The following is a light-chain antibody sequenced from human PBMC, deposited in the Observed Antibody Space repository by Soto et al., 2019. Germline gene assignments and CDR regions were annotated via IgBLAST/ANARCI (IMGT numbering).Light chain of an antibody. CDR1: SSDVGGYNY. V-gene: IGLV2-14*01. Sequence: QSALTQPASVSGSPGQSLTISCTGTSSDVGGYNYVSWYQQHPGKAPKLMIYDVSNRPSGVSNRFSGSKSGNTASLTISGLQAEDEADYYCSSYTGSSTLYVFGTGTKVTVL. CDR3: SSYTGSSTLYV. J-gene: IGLJ1*01. CDR2: DVS.